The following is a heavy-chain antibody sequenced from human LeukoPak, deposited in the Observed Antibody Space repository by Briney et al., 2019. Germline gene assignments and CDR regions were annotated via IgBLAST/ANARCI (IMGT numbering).Heavy chain of an antibody. CDR2: MYHSGST. CDR3: ARQTGSGLFILP. D-gene: IGHD3/OR15-3a*01. V-gene: IGHV4-38-2*02. Sequence: SETLSLTCTVSNYSISTDYYWGWIRQPPGKGLEWIGTMYHSGSTYYNPSLKSRVTISVDTSKNQFSLELSSVTAADTAVYYCARQTGSGLFILPGGQGTLVTVSS. CDR1: NYSISTDYY. J-gene: IGHJ4*02.